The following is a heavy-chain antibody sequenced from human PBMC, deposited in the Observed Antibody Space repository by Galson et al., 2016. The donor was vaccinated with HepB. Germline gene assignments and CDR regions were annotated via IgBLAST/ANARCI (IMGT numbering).Heavy chain of an antibody. V-gene: IGHV4-39*01. J-gene: IGHJ6*02. D-gene: IGHD6-13*01. CDR1: GGSITSGTFY. CDR2: IYYSGTT. CDR3: AKHSRVSYYYYGMDV. Sequence: SETLSLTCTVSGGSITSGTFYWGWIRQPPGKGLQWIASIYYSGTTYYNPSLKSRVTISVDTSKSQFSLKLSSVTAADTAVYYCAKHSRVSYYYYGMDVWGQGTTVTVSS.